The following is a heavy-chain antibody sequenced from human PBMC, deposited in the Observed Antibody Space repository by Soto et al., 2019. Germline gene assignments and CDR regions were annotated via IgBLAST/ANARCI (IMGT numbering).Heavy chain of an antibody. CDR1: GGTFSRYS. J-gene: IGHJ6*02. CDR2: IIPIFGIA. D-gene: IGHD2-2*01. CDR3: AREDRDRETGLVPAAIDGMDV. Sequence: QVQLVQSGAEVKKPGSSVKVSCKASGGTFSRYSITWVRQAPGHGLEWIGRIIPIFGIASHAQKFPGRVTSTADQSTSTAYTELSRLSSDDTAVYYCAREDRDRETGLVPAAIDGMDVWGQVTTVTVSS. V-gene: IGHV1-69*08.